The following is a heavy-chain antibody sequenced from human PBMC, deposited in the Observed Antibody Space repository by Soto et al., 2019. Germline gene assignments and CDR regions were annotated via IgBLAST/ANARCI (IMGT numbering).Heavy chain of an antibody. D-gene: IGHD2-8*01. Sequence: SVKVSCKASGGTFSSYAISWVRQAPGQGLEWMGGIIPIFGTANYAQKFQGRVTITADESTSTAYMELSSLRSEDTAVYYCARDELPQHFGRNCTNGVCPEAGYWG. J-gene: IGHJ4*01. CDR2: IIPIFGTA. CDR3: ARDELPQHFGRNCTNGVCPEAGY. CDR1: GGTFSSYA. V-gene: IGHV1-69*13.